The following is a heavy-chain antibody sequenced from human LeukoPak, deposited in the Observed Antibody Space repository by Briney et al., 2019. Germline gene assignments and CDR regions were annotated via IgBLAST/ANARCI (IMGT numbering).Heavy chain of an antibody. Sequence: ASVKVSCKASGYTFTTYAMNWVRQAPGKGLEWMGWINTNTGNPTYAQGFTGRFVFSLDTSVSTAYLQISSLKAEDTAVYYCVTLAGNHYYYYYMDVWGKGTTVTVSS. J-gene: IGHJ6*03. CDR3: VTLAGNHYYYYYMDV. D-gene: IGHD6-19*01. V-gene: IGHV7-4-1*02. CDR2: INTNTGNP. CDR1: GYTFTTYA.